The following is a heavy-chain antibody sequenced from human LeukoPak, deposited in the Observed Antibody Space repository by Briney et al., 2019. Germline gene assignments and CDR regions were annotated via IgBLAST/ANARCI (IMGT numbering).Heavy chain of an antibody. V-gene: IGHV1-18*01. D-gene: IGHD3-10*01. J-gene: IGHJ6*02. CDR1: GYTFTSYG. CDR2: ISAYNGNT. CDR3: ARDRVRGVTMVRGVPHYYYGMDV. Sequence: ASVTVSCKASGYTFTSYGISWVRQAPGQGFEWMGWISAYNGNTNYAQKLQGRVTMTTDTSTSTAYMELRSLRSDDTAMYYCARDRVRGVTMVRGVPHYYYGMDVWGQGTTVTVSS.